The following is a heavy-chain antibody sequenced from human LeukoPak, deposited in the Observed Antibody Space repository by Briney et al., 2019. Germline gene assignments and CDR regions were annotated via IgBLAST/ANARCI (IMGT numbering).Heavy chain of an antibody. CDR2: IKQVGSEK. CDR3: VKSNGWLAVS. D-gene: IGHD6-19*01. V-gene: IGHV3-7*01. Sequence: PGGSMRLSCAASGFTFSRFWMNWVRQTPGKGLEWVANIKQVGSEKKYVDSVKGRCTISRDEAQNSLFLQMNSLRAEDTALYYCVKSNGWLAVSWGPGTLVTVSS. CDR1: GFTFSRFW. J-gene: IGHJ4*02.